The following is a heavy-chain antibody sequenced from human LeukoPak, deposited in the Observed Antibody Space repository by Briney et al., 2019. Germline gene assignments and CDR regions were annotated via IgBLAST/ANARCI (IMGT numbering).Heavy chain of an antibody. J-gene: IGHJ4*02. CDR2: INCNTGGT. CDR1: GYTFIGYY. D-gene: IGHD3-22*01. V-gene: IGHV1-2*02. CDR3: ARWGSKYDSSGYLHPEGFDY. Sequence: ASVKVSCKASGYTFIGYYIHWVRQAPGQGLEWMGWINCNTGGTNYAQKFQGRVTMTRDTSITTAYMELSRLKSDDTAVYYCARWGSKYDSSGYLHPEGFDYWGQGTLVTVSS.